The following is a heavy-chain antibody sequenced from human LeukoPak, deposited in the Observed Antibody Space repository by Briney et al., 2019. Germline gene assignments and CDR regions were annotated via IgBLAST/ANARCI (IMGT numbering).Heavy chain of an antibody. CDR2: ISGSGSST. J-gene: IGHJ4*02. V-gene: IGHV3-23*01. CDR1: GFTFSSYA. CDR3: ARRFDY. Sequence: GGSLRLSCATSGFTFSSYAMNWVRQAPGKGLEWVSAISGSGSSTYYADSVKGRSTISRDNAKNSLYLQMNSLRAEETALYYCARRFDYWGQGTLVTVSS.